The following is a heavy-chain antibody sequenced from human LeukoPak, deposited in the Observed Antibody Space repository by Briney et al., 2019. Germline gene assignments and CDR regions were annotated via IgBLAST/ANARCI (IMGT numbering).Heavy chain of an antibody. D-gene: IGHD4-23*01. V-gene: IGHV4-59*01. CDR3: ARGGTAVIAPYAFDI. J-gene: IGHJ3*02. CDR1: GGSISSYY. CDR2: IYYSGST. Sequence: SETLSLTCTVSGGSISSYYWSWIRQPPGKGLEWIGYIYYSGSTNYNPSVKSRVAMSVDTSKKQFSLKLSSLTAADTAVYYCARGGTAVIAPYAFDIWGQGTMVTVSS.